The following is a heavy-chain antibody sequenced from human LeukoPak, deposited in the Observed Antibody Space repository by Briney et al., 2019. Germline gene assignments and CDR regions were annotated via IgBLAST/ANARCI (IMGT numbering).Heavy chain of an antibody. CDR2: ISGSGGTT. D-gene: IGHD4-11*01. Sequence: GGSLRLSCVASGFNFSDCAMNWVRQAPGKGLEWVSAISGSGGTTHYADSVKGRFAISRDNSKNTLSLQMSHLRHEDTARYYCAKDRYSNYGNWFDPWGQGTQVTAFS. V-gene: IGHV3-23*01. CDR3: AKDRYSNYGNWFDP. CDR1: GFNFSDCA. J-gene: IGHJ5*02.